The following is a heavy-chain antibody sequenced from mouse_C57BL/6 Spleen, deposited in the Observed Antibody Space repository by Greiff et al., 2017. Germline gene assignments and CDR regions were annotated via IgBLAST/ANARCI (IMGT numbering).Heavy chain of an antibody. CDR1: GYTFTSYW. CDR2: IDPNSGGT. D-gene: IGHD2-4*01. CDR3: AKSAIYYDYDLYFEV. Sequence: QVQLKQPGAELVKPGASVKLSCKASGYTFTSYWMHWVKQRPGRGLEWIGRIDPNSGGTKYNEKFKSKATLTVDKPSSTANRKLSSLTSEKSAGYYSAKSAIYYDYDLYFEVWGTGTTVTVSS. V-gene: IGHV1-72*01. J-gene: IGHJ1*03.